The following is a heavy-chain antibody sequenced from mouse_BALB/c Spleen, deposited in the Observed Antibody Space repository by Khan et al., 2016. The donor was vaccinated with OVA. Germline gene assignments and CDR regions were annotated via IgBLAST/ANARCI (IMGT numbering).Heavy chain of an antibody. J-gene: IGHJ3*01. CDR3: ARGLDGGPFTY. CDR2: ISDGGSYT. CDR1: GFTFSDYY. D-gene: IGHD1-1*02. V-gene: IGHV5-4*02. Sequence: EVELVESGGGLVKPGGSLKLSCAASGFTFSDYYMYWVRQTPEKRLEWVATISDGGSYTYYPDSVKGRFTISRDDVKNNLYLQMSSLKSEDTAMYYGARGLDGGPFTYWGQGTLVTVSA.